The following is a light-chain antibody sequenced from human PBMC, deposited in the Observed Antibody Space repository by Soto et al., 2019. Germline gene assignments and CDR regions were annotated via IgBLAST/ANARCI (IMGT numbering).Light chain of an antibody. CDR2: GAS. J-gene: IGKJ2*01. CDR3: QQYYEGPSYT. CDR1: QSVSSN. Sequence: EIVMTQSPATLSVSPGERATLSCRASQSVSSNLAWYQQKPGQAPRLLMYGASTRATGIPARFSGSGSGTAFTLTISSLQSEDFTVYHGQQYYEGPSYTFDQGTKLEIK. V-gene: IGKV3-15*01.